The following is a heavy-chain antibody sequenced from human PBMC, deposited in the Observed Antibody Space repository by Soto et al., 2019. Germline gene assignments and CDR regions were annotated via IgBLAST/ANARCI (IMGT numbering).Heavy chain of an antibody. CDR2: ISDRGDI. J-gene: IGHJ5*02. CDR3: ARGRHWFGP. CDR1: GISITSSY. Sequence: SETLPLTCTVSGISITSSYWNWFRQSPGKGLEWIGQISDRGDINYNPPLESRVAISTDTSKNQVSLTLTAVNAADTAVYFCARGRHWFGPWGQGTLVTVSS. V-gene: IGHV4-59*08.